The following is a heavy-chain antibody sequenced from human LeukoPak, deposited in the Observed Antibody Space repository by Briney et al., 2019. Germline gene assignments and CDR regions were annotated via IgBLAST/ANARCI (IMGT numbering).Heavy chain of an antibody. Sequence: ASVKVSCKASGYTFTSYDINWVRQATGQGLEWMGWMNPNSGNTGYAQKFQGRVTMTRNTSISTAYMELSSLRSEDTAVYYCARDSYGSGSYYNDAFDIWGQGTMVTVSS. V-gene: IGHV1-8*01. CDR2: MNPNSGNT. J-gene: IGHJ3*02. CDR3: ARDSYGSGSYYNDAFDI. CDR1: GYTFTSYD. D-gene: IGHD3-10*01.